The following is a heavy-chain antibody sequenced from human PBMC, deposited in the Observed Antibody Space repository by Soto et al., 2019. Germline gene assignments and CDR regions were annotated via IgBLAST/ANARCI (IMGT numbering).Heavy chain of an antibody. CDR1: GYTFTGYY. D-gene: IGHD3-10*02. Sequence: ASVKVSCKAFGYTFTGYYMQWVLQAPGQGLEWMGWINPNSGGTNYAQKFQGRVTMTRDTSISTAYMELSRLRSDDTAVYYCARLLGSGSYKDYWGQGTLVTVSS. V-gene: IGHV1-2*02. J-gene: IGHJ4*02. CDR2: INPNSGGT. CDR3: ARLLGSGSYKDY.